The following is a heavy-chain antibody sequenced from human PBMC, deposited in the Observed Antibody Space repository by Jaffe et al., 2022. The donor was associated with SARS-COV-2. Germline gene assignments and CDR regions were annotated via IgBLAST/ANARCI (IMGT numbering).Heavy chain of an antibody. J-gene: IGHJ4*02. D-gene: IGHD1-26*01. CDR2: IWYDGSQK. V-gene: IGHV3-33*03. CDR3: VTGDSRSYHFDH. Sequence: QVQLVASGGGVVQPGKSLRLSCSASGLTFSRHGMHWVRQAPGKGLEWVALIWYDGSQKYYSDSVKDRFTISRDNSNKTLYLQMNSLRAADTAVYFCVTGDSRSYHFDHWGQGTLVTVSS. CDR1: GLTFSRHG.